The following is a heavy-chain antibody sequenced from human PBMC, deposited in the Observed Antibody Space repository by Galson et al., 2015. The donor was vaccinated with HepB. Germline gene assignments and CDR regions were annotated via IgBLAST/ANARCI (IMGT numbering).Heavy chain of an antibody. J-gene: IGHJ4*02. CDR1: GFTFDSAW. CDR3: TADFRGYPAENFFDC. D-gene: IGHD3-22*01. Sequence: SLRLSCAASGFTFDSAWMSWVRQAPGKGLEWVGRIESKISGGTTDYAAPVKGRFTISRDDSKNTVYLQMNSLKAEDTAVYYCTADFRGYPAENFFDCWGQGTLVTVSS. CDR2: IESKISGGTT. V-gene: IGHV3-15*04.